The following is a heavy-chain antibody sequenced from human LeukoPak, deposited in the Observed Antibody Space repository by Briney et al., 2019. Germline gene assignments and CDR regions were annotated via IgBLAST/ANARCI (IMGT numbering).Heavy chain of an antibody. V-gene: IGHV3-7*01. CDR1: GFGFTNAW. CDR2: IKRDGNEK. Sequence: PGGSLRLSCAASGFGFTNAWMNWVRQAPGKGLEWVANIKRDGNEKNYVDSVKGRFSISRDNAKNSLYLQMDSLRAEDTAVYYCAKEGAYPIITYDSWGQGALVTVSS. J-gene: IGHJ5*01. D-gene: IGHD3-10*01. CDR3: AKEGAYPIITYDS.